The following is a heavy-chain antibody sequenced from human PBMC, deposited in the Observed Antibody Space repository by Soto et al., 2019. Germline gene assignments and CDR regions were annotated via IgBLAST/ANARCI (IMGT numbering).Heavy chain of an antibody. CDR1: GGSISRGGFY. D-gene: IGHD2-15*01. J-gene: IGHJ5*02. CDR2: IYSRGGT. V-gene: IGHV4-31*03. Sequence: SSETLSLTCTVSGGSISRGGFYWSWIRQHPGQGLEWIGFIYSRGGTYYNPSLKSRITISLDTSKNQFSLRLTSVTAADTAVYYCARARDGHCSGGSCYSFWLDPWGQGTLVTVSS. CDR3: ARARDGHCSGGSCYSFWLDP.